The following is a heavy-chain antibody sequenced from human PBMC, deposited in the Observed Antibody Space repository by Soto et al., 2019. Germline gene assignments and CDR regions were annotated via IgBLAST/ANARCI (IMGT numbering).Heavy chain of an antibody. J-gene: IGHJ6*02. CDR1: GFTFSSYA. D-gene: IGHD6-13*01. CDR2: ISYDGSNK. V-gene: IGHV3-30-3*01. CDR3: ARDIALQHYYYYGMDV. Sequence: QVQLVESGGGVVQPGRSLRLSCAASGFTFSSYAMHWVRQAPGKGLEWVAVISYDGSNKYYADSVKGRFTISRDNSKNTQYLQMNSLRAEDTAVYYCARDIALQHYYYYGMDVWGQGTTVTVSS.